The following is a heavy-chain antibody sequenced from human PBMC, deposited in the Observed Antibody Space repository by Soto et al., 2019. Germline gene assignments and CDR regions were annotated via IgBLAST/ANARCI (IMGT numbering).Heavy chain of an antibody. V-gene: IGHV4-59*01. Sequence: SETLSLTCTVSGGSISSYDWSWIRQPPGKGLEWIGYIYYSGSTNYNPSLKSRVTISVDTSKNQFSLKLSSVTAADTAVYYCARDAYYDSSGFVSYYFDFWCKGTLVTVSS. CDR2: IYYSGST. CDR3: ARDAYYDSSGFVSYYFDF. J-gene: IGHJ4*02. D-gene: IGHD3-22*01. CDR1: GGSISSYD.